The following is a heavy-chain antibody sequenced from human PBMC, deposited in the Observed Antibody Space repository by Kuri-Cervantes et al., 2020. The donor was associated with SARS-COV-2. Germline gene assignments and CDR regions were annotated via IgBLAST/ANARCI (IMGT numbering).Heavy chain of an antibody. V-gene: IGHV2-26*01. J-gene: IGHJ4*02. D-gene: IGHD2-2*01. CDR2: TFPSAEP. CDR3: ARSVVPAAVGFDY. Sequence: SGPTLVKPTQTLTLTCTVSGFSLSSLRMGVTWIRQPPGKALEWLALTFPSAEPSYTTSLKSRLSISKDTSKSQVVLTVTNADPVDTATYYCARSVVPAAVGFDYWGQGTLVTVSS. CDR1: GFSLSSLRMG.